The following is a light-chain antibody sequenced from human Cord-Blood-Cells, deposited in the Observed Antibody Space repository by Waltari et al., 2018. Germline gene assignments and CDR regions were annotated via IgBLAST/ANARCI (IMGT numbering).Light chain of an antibody. Sequence: SYVLTQPPSVSVAPGKTARITCGGNNIGSKSVHWYQQKPGQAPVLVVYDDSDRRSGIPERFSGSNSGNTATLTISRVEAGDEADYYGQVWDSSSDHWVFGGGTKLTVL. J-gene: IGLJ3*02. CDR1: NIGSKS. V-gene: IGLV3-21*03. CDR3: QVWDSSSDHWV. CDR2: DDS.